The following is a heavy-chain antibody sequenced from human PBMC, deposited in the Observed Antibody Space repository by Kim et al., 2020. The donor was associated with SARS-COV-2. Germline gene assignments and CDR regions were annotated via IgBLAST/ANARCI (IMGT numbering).Heavy chain of an antibody. CDR2: INHSGST. V-gene: IGHV4-34*01. CDR1: GGSFSGYY. D-gene: IGHD3-16*01. CDR3: ARSPRWGPHACDY. Sequence: SETLSLTCAVYGGSFSGYYWSWIRQPPGKGLEWIGEINHSGSTNYNPSLKSRVTISVDTSKNQFSLKLSSVTAADTAVYYCARSPRWGPHACDYWGQGTLVTVSS. J-gene: IGHJ4*02.